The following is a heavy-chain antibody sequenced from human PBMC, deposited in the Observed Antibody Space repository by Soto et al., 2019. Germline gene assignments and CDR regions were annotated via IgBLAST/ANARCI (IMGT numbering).Heavy chain of an antibody. Sequence: GGSLRLSCAASGFTFSSYAMSWVRQAPGKGLEWVSAISDSGGSTYYADSVKGRFTISRDNSKNTLYLQMNSLRAEDTAVYYCAKGYCTNGVCYDLFDYWGQGTLVTVSS. D-gene: IGHD2-8*01. J-gene: IGHJ4*02. CDR3: AKGYCTNGVCYDLFDY. CDR2: ISDSGGST. V-gene: IGHV3-23*01. CDR1: GFTFSSYA.